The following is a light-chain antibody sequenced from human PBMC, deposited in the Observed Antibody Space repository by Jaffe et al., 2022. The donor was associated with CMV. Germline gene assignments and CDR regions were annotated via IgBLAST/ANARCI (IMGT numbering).Light chain of an antibody. J-gene: IGLJ2*01. CDR1: NIDTKT. CDR2: YDN. Sequence: SYVLTQPPSLSVAPGQTATITCAGDNIDTKTVHWYQQKPGQAPLLVIYYDNDRPSGIPERFSSSSSGNTATLTIIRVEAGDEADYYCHVRDNSRDLYLVFGGGTKLTVL. CDR3: HVRDNSRDLYLV. V-gene: IGLV3-21*04.